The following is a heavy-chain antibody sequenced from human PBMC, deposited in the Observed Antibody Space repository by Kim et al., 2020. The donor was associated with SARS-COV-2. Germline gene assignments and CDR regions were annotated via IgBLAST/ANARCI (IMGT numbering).Heavy chain of an antibody. V-gene: IGHV3-30*04. D-gene: IGHD6-13*01. CDR1: GFTFSSYA. CDR3: ARDQEQQLSFYYYYGMDV. J-gene: IGHJ6*01. CDR2: ISYDGSNK. Sequence: GGSLRLSCAASGFTFSSYAMHWVRQAPGKGLEWVAVISYDGSNKYYVDSVKGRFTISRDNSKKTLYLQMNSLRAEDTAVYYCARDQEQQLSFYYYYGMDV.